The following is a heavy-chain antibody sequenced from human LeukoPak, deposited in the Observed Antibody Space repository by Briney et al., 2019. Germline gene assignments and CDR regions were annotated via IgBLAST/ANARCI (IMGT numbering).Heavy chain of an antibody. J-gene: IGHJ3*02. CDR3: ARHLTVGYYDSSGPRNDAFDI. D-gene: IGHD3-22*01. Sequence: SETLSLTCAVSGYSISSGFHWGWIRQPPGKGLEWIGSIYHSGSTYYNPSLKSRVTISVDTSKNQFSLKLSSVTAADTAVYYCARHLTVGYYDSSGPRNDAFDIWGQGTMVTVSS. V-gene: IGHV4-38-2*01. CDR1: GYSISSGFH. CDR2: IYHSGST.